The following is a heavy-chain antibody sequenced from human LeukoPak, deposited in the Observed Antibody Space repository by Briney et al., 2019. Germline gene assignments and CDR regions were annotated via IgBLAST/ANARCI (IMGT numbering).Heavy chain of an antibody. V-gene: IGHV4-59*01. Sequence: SETLSLTCTVSGGSISSYYWNWIRQPPGKGLEWIGYIYYSGSTNYNPSLKSRVTISVDTSKNQFSLKLSSVTAADTAVYYCARDRGYSYGSNHWFDPWGQGTLVTVSS. D-gene: IGHD5-18*01. CDR2: IYYSGST. J-gene: IGHJ5*02. CDR1: GGSISSYY. CDR3: ARDRGYSYGSNHWFDP.